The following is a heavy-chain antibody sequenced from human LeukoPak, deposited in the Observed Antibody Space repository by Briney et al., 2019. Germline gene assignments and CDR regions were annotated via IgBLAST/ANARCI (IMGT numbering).Heavy chain of an antibody. CDR3: ARDFEWELRTAYYLDY. CDR1: GYTFTGYY. V-gene: IGHV1-2*02. J-gene: IGHJ4*02. CDR2: INPNSGGT. D-gene: IGHD1-26*01. Sequence: GASVKVSCKASGYTFTGYYMHWVRQAPGQGLEWMGWINPNSGGTNYAQKFQGRVTMTRDTSISTAYLELSRLRSDATAVYYCARDFEWELRTAYYLDYWRQGTLVTVCS.